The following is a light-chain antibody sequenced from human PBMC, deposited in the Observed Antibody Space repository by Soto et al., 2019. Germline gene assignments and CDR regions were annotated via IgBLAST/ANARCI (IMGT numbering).Light chain of an antibody. J-gene: IGKJ4*01. V-gene: IGKV1D-16*01. Sequence: DVQMTQSPSSLSASVGDRVTITCRASQDINSWLAWYQQKPGQAPKSLIYAASSLQTGVPSRFSGSESGTDFTLTISSLQPEDSATYYCQQYNVYPLTFGEGTKVEIK. CDR1: QDINSW. CDR2: AAS. CDR3: QQYNVYPLT.